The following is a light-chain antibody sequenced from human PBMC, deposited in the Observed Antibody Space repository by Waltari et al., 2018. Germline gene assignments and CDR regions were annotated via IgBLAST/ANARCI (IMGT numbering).Light chain of an antibody. CDR2: GAS. V-gene: IGKV3-20*01. CDR3: QQYGSSRT. J-gene: IGKJ1*01. CDR1: QSVSGSY. Sequence: EIVLTQSPGTLSLSLGERATLSCRASQSVSGSYLAWYQQKPGQAPRLLIYGASSRATGIPDRFRGSGSGTDFTLTISRLEPEDVAVYYCQQYGSSRTFGQGTKVEIK.